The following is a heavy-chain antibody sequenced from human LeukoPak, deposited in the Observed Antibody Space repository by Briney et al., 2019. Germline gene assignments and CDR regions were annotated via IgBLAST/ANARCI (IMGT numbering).Heavy chain of an antibody. D-gene: IGHD1-26*01. CDR2: INPNSGGT. CDR1: GYTFTGYY. CDR3: AGGELRYYYYGMDV. V-gene: IGHV1-2*06. Sequence: ASVKVSCKASGYTFTGYYMHWVRQAPGQGLEWMGRINPNSGGTNYAQKFQGRVTMTRDTSISAAYMELSRLRSDDTAVYYCAGGELRYYYYGMDVWGQGTTVTVSS. J-gene: IGHJ6*02.